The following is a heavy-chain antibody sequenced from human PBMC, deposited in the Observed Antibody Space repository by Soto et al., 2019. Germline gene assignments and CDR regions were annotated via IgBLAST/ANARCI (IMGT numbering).Heavy chain of an antibody. CDR3: ARLSYYNYGMDV. CDR1: GNSFTSHW. Sequence: ESLKISCKGSGNSFTSHWISWVRQMPGKGLEWMGRIDPSDSYTNYSPSLQGHVTISVDKSITTAYLQWSSLKASDTAMYYCARLSYYNYGMDVWGQGTTVTVSS. J-gene: IGHJ6*02. V-gene: IGHV5-10-1*01. CDR2: IDPSDSYT.